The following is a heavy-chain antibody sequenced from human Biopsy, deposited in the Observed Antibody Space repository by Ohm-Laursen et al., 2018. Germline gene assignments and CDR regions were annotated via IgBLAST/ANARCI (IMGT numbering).Heavy chain of an antibody. CDR2: ISWNSGSI. Sequence: SLRLSFAASGFTFQDHAMHWVRQAPGKGLEWVSGISWNSGSINYAVSVQGRFTISRDNAKNSLYLQMSSLRVEDTALYFCARLGELHGLWYFDFWGQGALVTVSS. J-gene: IGHJ4*02. CDR1: GFTFQDHA. D-gene: IGHD2-21*01. CDR3: ARLGELHGLWYFDF. V-gene: IGHV3-9*01.